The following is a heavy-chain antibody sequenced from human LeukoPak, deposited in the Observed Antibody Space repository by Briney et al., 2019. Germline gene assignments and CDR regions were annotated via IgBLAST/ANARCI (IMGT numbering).Heavy chain of an antibody. V-gene: IGHV4-31*03. D-gene: IGHD1-1*01. CDR1: GGSISSGGCY. J-gene: IGHJ4*02. CDR3: ASGDNDPLFDY. CDR2: IYYSGST. Sequence: KTSETLSLTCTVSGGSISSGGCYWSWIRQHPGKGLEWIGSIYYSGSTNYNPSLQGRVTISLDTSRNQFSLKLSSVTAADTAVYYCASGDNDPLFDYWGQGTLVTVSS.